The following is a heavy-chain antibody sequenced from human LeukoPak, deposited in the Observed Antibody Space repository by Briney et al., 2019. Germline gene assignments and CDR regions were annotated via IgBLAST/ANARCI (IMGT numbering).Heavy chain of an antibody. CDR2: INTDGSSA. D-gene: IGHD6-13*01. Sequence: GGSLRLSCAASGFTFSSYWMHWVRQAPGKGLVWVSRINTDGSSASYADSVKGRFTISRDNAKNTLYLQMNSLRAEDMALYYCAKSSGSAAPQAFDIWGQGTMVTVSS. CDR3: AKSSGSAAPQAFDI. V-gene: IGHV3-74*01. CDR1: GFTFSSYW. J-gene: IGHJ3*02.